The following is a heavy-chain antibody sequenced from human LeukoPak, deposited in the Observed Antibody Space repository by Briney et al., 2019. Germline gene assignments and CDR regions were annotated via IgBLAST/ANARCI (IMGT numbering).Heavy chain of an antibody. CDR3: ARLWFGGYNWFDP. V-gene: IGHV3-11*01. CDR1: GFTFSDYY. D-gene: IGHD3-10*01. J-gene: IGHJ5*02. CDR2: ISSSGSTI. Sequence: GGSLRLSCAASGFTFSDYYMSWIRQAPGKGLMWVSYISSSGSTIYYADSVKGRFTISRYNAKNSLYLQMNSLRAEDTAVYYCARLWFGGYNWFDPWGQGTLVTVSS.